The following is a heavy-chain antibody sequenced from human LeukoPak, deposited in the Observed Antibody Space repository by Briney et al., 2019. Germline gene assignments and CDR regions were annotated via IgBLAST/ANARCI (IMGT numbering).Heavy chain of an antibody. CDR2: VYYTGST. V-gene: IGHV4-59*08. Sequence: SETLSLTCSVSGGSVSSYYWSWIRQPPGKGLEWIGYVYYTGSTNYNPSLKSRVTMFEDKSKNQFSLRLYSVTVADTAVYYRASHFAYSSSSYFDYWGQGSLVTVSS. CDR1: GGSVSSYY. J-gene: IGHJ4*02. CDR3: ASHFAYSSSSYFDY. D-gene: IGHD6-6*01.